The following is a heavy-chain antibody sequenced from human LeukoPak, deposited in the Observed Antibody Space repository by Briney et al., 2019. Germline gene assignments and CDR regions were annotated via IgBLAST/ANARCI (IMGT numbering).Heavy chain of an antibody. CDR3: ARARGAYYDFWSGQRGAFDI. V-gene: IGHV3-7*01. CDR1: GFTFSSYW. CDR2: IKQDGSEK. Sequence: GGSLRLSCAASGFTFSSYWMSWVRQAPGKGLEWVANIKQDGSEKYYVDSVKGRFTISRDNAKNSLYLQMNSLRAEDTAVYYCARARGAYYDFWSGQRGAFDIWGQGTMVTVSS. J-gene: IGHJ3*02. D-gene: IGHD3-3*01.